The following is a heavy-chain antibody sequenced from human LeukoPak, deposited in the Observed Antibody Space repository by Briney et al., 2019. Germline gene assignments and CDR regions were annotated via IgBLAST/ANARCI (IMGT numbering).Heavy chain of an antibody. J-gene: IGHJ5*02. Sequence: GGSLRLSCAASGFTFSDYYMSWIRQAPGKGLEWVSYISSSGSTIYYADSVKGRFTISRDNAKNSLYLQMNSLRAEDTAVYYCARDREYYDFWSGYYTHRWFDPWGQGTLVTVSS. CDR2: ISSSGSTI. CDR1: GFTFSDYY. CDR3: ARDREYYDFWSGYYTHRWFDP. D-gene: IGHD3-3*01. V-gene: IGHV3-11*01.